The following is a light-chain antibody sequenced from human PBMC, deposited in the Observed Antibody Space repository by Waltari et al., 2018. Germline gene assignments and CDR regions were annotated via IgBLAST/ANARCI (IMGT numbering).Light chain of an antibody. J-gene: IGKJ4*01. Sequence: DIQMTQSPPSLSASVGDRVTITCQASQDISNYLNWYQQKPGKAPKLLIYDASNLETGVPSRFSGNGSGTDVTFTISSLQPEDIATYYCQQYDNLPPLTFGGGTKVEIK. CDR3: QQYDNLPPLT. V-gene: IGKV1-33*01. CDR1: QDISNY. CDR2: DAS.